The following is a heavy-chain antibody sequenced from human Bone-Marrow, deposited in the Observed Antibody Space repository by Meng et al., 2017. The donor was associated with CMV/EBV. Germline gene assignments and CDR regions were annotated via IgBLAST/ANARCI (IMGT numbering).Heavy chain of an antibody. J-gene: IGHJ4*02. Sequence: SETLSLTCTVSGGSIGTNVYYWGWIRQTPGKGLEWIGSIFYTGPTFYNPSLESRVTISEDTSKNRFSLKMSSVTAADTAIYYCARQGVTTALFDYWGQGTLVTVSS. CDR1: GGSIGTNVYY. D-gene: IGHD3-22*01. CDR2: IFYTGPT. V-gene: IGHV4-39*01. CDR3: ARQGVTTALFDY.